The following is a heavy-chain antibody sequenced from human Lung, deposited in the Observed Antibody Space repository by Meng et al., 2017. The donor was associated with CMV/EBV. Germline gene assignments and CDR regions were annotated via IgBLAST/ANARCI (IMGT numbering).Heavy chain of an antibody. CDR2: INTYNGNT. CDR3: ARSITIFQIDY. J-gene: IGHJ4*02. D-gene: IGHD3-9*01. CDR1: DYSFTSYG. Sequence: ASVKASCKASDYSFTSYGITWVRQAPGQGLEWMGWINTYNGNTNYAQKFQGRVTMTTDTSTSTAYMELRSLRSDDRAVYYCARSITIFQIDYWGQGTLVTVSS. V-gene: IGHV1-18*01.